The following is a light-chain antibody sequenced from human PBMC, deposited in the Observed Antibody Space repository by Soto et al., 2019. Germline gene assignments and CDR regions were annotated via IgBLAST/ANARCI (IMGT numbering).Light chain of an antibody. Sequence: DIQMTQSPSSLSASVGDRVTITCRASQSISTYLNWYQQKAGLAPKLLIYAASSLQSGVPSRFSGSGSGTDFTLTISSLQPEDFATYYCQQTFSTPPTFGQGTELDIK. CDR2: AAS. J-gene: IGKJ1*01. CDR3: QQTFSTPPT. V-gene: IGKV1-39*01. CDR1: QSISTY.